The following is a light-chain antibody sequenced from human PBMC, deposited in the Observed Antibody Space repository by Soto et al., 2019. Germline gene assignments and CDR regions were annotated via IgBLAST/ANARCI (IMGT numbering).Light chain of an antibody. CDR1: SSDDGDYNY. CDR3: NTYACSITLYV. V-gene: IGLV2-8*01. CDR2: EVS. J-gene: IGLJ1*01. Sequence: QSVLTQPPSASGSPGQSVTISCTGTSSDDGDYNYVSWYQQHPGKAPKLMIYEVSKRPSGVPDRFTGSKSGNTASQTVTELQAEGDVNDYCNTYACSITLYVFGTRTKDTDL.